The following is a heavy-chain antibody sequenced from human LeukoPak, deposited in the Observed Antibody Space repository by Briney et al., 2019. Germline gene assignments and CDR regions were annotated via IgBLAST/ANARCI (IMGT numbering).Heavy chain of an antibody. CDR3: ARARRYFDWLPIDY. D-gene: IGHD3-9*01. Sequence: GGSLRLSCAASGFTFSNAWMSWVRQAPGKGLEYVSAISSNGGSTYYANSVKGRFTISRDNSKNTLYLQMGSLRAEDMAVYYCARARRYFDWLPIDYWGQGTLVTVSS. CDR2: ISSNGGST. CDR1: GFTFSNAW. J-gene: IGHJ4*02. V-gene: IGHV3-64*01.